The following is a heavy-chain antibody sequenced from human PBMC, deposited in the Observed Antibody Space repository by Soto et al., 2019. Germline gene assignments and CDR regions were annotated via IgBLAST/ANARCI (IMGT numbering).Heavy chain of an antibody. Sequence: EVQLVESGGGLVQPGGSLRLSCAASGFTFSSYSMNWVRQAPGKGLEWVSYISGSRSATYYADSVKGRLTISRDHAMNSLFLQMTSLRAEDTAVYFCARVESRIASRSGYWGQGTLVTVSS. CDR1: GFTFSSYS. V-gene: IGHV3-48*01. CDR3: ARVESRIASRSGY. D-gene: IGHD3-3*02. CDR2: ISGSRSAT. J-gene: IGHJ4*02.